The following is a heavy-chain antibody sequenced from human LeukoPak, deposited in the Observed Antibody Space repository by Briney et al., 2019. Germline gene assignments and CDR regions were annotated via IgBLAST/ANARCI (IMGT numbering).Heavy chain of an antibody. CDR2: IKKTGSET. CDR1: GFTFSHFW. V-gene: IGHV3-7*03. J-gene: IGHJ4*02. D-gene: IGHD3-3*01. Sequence: GGSLRLSCAASGFTFSHFWMSWVRQAPGKGLEWVAYIKKTGSETYYVDSVKGRFTITRDNSKNTLYLQMNSLRAEDTAVYYCAKRSVGYDFWSGVDYWGQGTLVTVSS. CDR3: AKRSVGYDFWSGVDY.